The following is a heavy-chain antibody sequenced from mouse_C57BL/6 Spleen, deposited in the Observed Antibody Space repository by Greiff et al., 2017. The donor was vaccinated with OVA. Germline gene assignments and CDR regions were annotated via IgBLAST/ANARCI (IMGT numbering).Heavy chain of an antibody. D-gene: IGHD2-3*01. V-gene: IGHV3-6*01. Sequence: EVQLVEPGPGLVKPSQSLSLSCSVSGYSITSGYFWNWIRQFLGNQLERMGFIRYDGSNTSNPYLKNRTFLTRDTSKNQFFLKLNSVTTDDTATYCCARDSLYDYIDYWGQGTTLTVST. CDR3: ARDSLYDYIDY. J-gene: IGHJ2*01. CDR1: GYSITSGYF. CDR2: IRYDGSN.